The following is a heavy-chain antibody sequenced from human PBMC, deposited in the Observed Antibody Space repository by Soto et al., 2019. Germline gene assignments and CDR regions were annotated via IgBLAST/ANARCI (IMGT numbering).Heavy chain of an antibody. D-gene: IGHD3-10*01. CDR2: INPNSGGT. Sequence: ASVKVSCKASGYTFTGYYMHWVRQAPGQGLEWMGWINPNSGGTNYAQKFQGWVTMTRDTSISTAYMELSRLRSDDTAVYYCARDLFMVRGVIMDHDAFDIWGQGTMVTVSS. CDR3: ARDLFMVRGVIMDHDAFDI. J-gene: IGHJ3*02. V-gene: IGHV1-2*04. CDR1: GYTFTGYY.